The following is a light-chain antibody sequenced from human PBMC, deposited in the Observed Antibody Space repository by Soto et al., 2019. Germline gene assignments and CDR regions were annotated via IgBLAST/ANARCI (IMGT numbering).Light chain of an antibody. V-gene: IGKV3-20*01. CDR3: QHYGDSRT. CDR1: QSVRSSY. J-gene: IGKJ1*01. CDR2: DTS. Sequence: EIVLTQSPGTLSMSPGERATLSCRASQSVRSSYLAWYQQKPGQAPRLLIYDTSSRASGIPDRFSGSGSGTDFTLTISRLEPEDFAVYYCQHYGDSRTFGQGTKVETK.